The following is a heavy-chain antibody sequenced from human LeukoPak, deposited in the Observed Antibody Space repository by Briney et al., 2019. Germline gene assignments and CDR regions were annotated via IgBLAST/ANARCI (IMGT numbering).Heavy chain of an antibody. CDR2: IWHDGSHK. Sequence: AGGSLRLSCAASGFAFNTYAMHWVRQAPGQGLEWVALIWHDGSHKFYSNSVRGQFTISIDNSKNTVSLQMNNLRPEDTAVYYCAREIFGSGSHPDFWGQGTLVTVSS. J-gene: IGHJ4*02. CDR3: AREIFGSGSHPDF. V-gene: IGHV3-33*01. D-gene: IGHD3-10*01. CDR1: GFAFNTYA.